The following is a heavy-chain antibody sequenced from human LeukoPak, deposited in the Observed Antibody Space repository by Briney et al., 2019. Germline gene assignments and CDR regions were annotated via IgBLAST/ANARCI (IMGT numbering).Heavy chain of an antibody. CDR1: GYIFTSYY. Sequence: GSSVKVSCKASGYIFTSYYIHWVRQAPGQGLEWMGIINTNGGTGSYAQKFQGRVAMTRDTSTSTVYMELSSLTSEDTAVYYCARYLVATMENYFDYWGQGTLVTVSS. CDR3: ARYLVATMENYFDY. J-gene: IGHJ4*02. CDR2: INTNGGTG. V-gene: IGHV1-46*01. D-gene: IGHD5-12*01.